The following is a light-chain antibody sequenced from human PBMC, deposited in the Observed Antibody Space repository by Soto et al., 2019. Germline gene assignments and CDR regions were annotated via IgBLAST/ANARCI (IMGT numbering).Light chain of an antibody. Sequence: EIGMTQSPSTLSVSTGERATLSCRASQSVNSNLAWYQQKPGQAPRLLIYGASTRSTGIPARFSGSGSGTDFTLTISGLQSEDFAVYYCQQYNNWPRTFGQGTKVEIK. CDR2: GAS. J-gene: IGKJ1*01. CDR1: QSVNSN. CDR3: QQYNNWPRT. V-gene: IGKV3-15*01.